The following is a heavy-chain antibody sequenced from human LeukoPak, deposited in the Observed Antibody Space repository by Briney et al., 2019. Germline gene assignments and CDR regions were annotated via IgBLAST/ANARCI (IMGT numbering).Heavy chain of an antibody. V-gene: IGHV1-24*01. CDR1: GYTLTELS. Sequence: ASVKVSCKVSGYTLTELSMHWVRQAPGKGLEWMGGFDPEDGETIYAQKFQGRVTMTEDTSTDTAYMELSSLRSEDTAVYYCATVRRGSGHFDYWGQGTLVTVSS. CDR3: ATVRRGSGHFDY. D-gene: IGHD3-16*01. J-gene: IGHJ4*02. CDR2: FDPEDGET.